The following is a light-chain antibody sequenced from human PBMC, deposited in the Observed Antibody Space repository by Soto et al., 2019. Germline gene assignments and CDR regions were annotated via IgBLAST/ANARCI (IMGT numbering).Light chain of an antibody. CDR2: DVT. CDR3: SSFTSSMTNV. CDR1: SSDVGGYNS. J-gene: IGLJ1*01. Sequence: SVLTQPASLSGSPGQSITLSCTGNSSDVGGYNSVSWYQQHPGKAPKLILYDVTDRPSGVSYRFSGSKSGNTASLTISGLQAADEADYFCSSFTSSMTNVFGSGTRSPS. V-gene: IGLV2-14*01.